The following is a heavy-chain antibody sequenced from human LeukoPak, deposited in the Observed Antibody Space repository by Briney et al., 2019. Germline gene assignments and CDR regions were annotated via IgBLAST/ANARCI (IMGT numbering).Heavy chain of an antibody. Sequence: SLKVSCKASGGTFSSYAISWVRQAPGQGLEWMGGIMPILGSAMYAQKFQGRFTITADESTSTAYMELSSLRSEDTAVYYCARARAESSGWSYFDYWGQGTLVTVSS. J-gene: IGHJ4*02. D-gene: IGHD6-19*01. V-gene: IGHV1-69*13. CDR3: ARARAESSGWSYFDY. CDR1: GGTFSSYA. CDR2: IMPILGSA.